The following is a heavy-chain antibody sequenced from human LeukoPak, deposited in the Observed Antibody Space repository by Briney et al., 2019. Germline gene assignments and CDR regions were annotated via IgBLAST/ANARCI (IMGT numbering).Heavy chain of an antibody. CDR1: GGTFSSYA. Sequence: ASVKVSCKASGGTFSSYAISWVRQAPGQGLEWMGRIIPILGIANYAQKFQGRVTITADKSTSTAYMELSSLRSEDTAAYYCARVAVYSSSSGEDYWGQGTLVTVPS. V-gene: IGHV1-69*04. J-gene: IGHJ4*02. D-gene: IGHD6-6*01. CDR2: IIPILGIA. CDR3: ARVAVYSSSSGEDY.